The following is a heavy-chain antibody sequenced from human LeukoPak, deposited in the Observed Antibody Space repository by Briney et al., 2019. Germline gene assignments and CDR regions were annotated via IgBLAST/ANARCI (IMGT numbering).Heavy chain of an antibody. CDR1: GFTFSSYA. CDR2: ISGSGGST. Sequence: GGSLRLSCAASGFTFSSYAMSWVRQAPGKGLEWVSAISGSGGSTYYADSVKGRFTISRDNSKNTLYLQMNSLRAEDTAVYYCAKGFYGSGSYYDSDYWGQGTLVTVSS. D-gene: IGHD3-10*01. CDR3: AKGFYGSGSYYDSDY. J-gene: IGHJ4*02. V-gene: IGHV3-23*01.